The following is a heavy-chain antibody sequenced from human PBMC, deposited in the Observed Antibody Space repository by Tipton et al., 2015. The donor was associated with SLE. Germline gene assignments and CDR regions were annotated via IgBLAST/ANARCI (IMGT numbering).Heavy chain of an antibody. CDR3: AREKTYYYDSSGYMDY. D-gene: IGHD3-22*01. J-gene: IGHJ4*02. Sequence: SLRLSCAASGFTFSSYWMSWVRQAPGKGLEWVANIKQDGSEKYYVDSVKGRFTISRDNAKNSLYLQMDSLRAEDTAVYYCAREKTYYYDSSGYMDYWGQGTLVTVSS. V-gene: IGHV3-7*01. CDR2: IKQDGSEK. CDR1: GFTFSSYW.